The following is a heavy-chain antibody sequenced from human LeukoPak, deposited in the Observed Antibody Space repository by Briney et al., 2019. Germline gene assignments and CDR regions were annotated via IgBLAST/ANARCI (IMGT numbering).Heavy chain of an antibody. Sequence: EASVKVSCKASGYTFTSYGISWVRQAPGQGLEWMGWISAYNGNTNYAQKRQGRVTMTTDTSTSTAYMELRSLRSADTAVYYCARDAPISSGWYYFDYWGQGTLVTVSS. CDR3: ARDAPISSGWYYFDY. D-gene: IGHD6-19*01. V-gene: IGHV1-18*01. CDR1: GYTFTSYG. CDR2: ISAYNGNT. J-gene: IGHJ4*02.